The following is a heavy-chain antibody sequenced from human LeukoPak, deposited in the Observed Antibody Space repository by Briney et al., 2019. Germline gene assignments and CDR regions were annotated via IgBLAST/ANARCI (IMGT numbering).Heavy chain of an antibody. Sequence: ASVKVTCKASGYTFTTYYIHWVRQAPGQGLEWMGMISPSGGGTSYAQEFQGRVTMTRDTSTSTVYRELSSLRSEDTDVYYCTRTYYDDSSGYYYGRDAFYIWDQGTMVTVSS. J-gene: IGHJ3*02. V-gene: IGHV1-46*01. CDR3: TRTYYDDSSGYYYGRDAFYI. CDR1: GYTFTTYY. D-gene: IGHD3-22*01. CDR2: ISPSGGGT.